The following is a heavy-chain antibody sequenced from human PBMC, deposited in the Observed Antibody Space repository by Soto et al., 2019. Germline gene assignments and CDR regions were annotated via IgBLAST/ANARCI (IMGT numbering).Heavy chain of an antibody. Sequence: RGSLRLSCAASGFTFSDAWMSWVRQAPGKGLEWVGRIKSKTDGGTTDYAAPVKGRFTISRDDSKNTLYLQMNSPKTEDTAAYYCTPKKIPPETHVGRKYLSEYYYYMDVWGKVTTVTVSS. D-gene: IGHD2-2*01. CDR3: TPKKIPPETHVGRKYLSEYYYYMDV. CDR2: IKSKTDGGTT. V-gene: IGHV3-15*01. J-gene: IGHJ6*03. CDR1: GFTFSDAW.